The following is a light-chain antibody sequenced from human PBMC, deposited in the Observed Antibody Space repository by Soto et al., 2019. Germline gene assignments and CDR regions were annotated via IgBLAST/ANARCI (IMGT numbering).Light chain of an antibody. CDR3: QQYNSDSS. V-gene: IGKV1-5*03. Sequence: DIPMTQSPPTLSASVGDRVTITCRASQSIGSRLAWYQQKPGRAPNLLIYKASSLERGVPSRFSGSGSGTEFTLTISSLQPDDFATYYCQQYNSDSSFGPGTKVDIK. CDR1: QSIGSR. J-gene: IGKJ3*01. CDR2: KAS.